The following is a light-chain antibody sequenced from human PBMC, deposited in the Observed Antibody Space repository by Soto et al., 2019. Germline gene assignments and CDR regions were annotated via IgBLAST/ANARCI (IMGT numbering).Light chain of an antibody. CDR2: GAS. J-gene: IGKJ1*01. CDR1: QSVGTN. V-gene: IGKV3-15*01. CDR3: QQYNNWPRT. Sequence: EVVTTQSPATLSVSPGERATLSCRASQSVGTNLAWYQQKPGQAPRPLIYGASTRATGVPARFSGSGSGTEFTLTISSLQSEDFAVYYCQQYNNWPRTFGQGTKVDIK.